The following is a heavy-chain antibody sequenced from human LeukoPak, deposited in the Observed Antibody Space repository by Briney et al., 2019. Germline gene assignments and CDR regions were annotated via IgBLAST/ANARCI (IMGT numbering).Heavy chain of an antibody. V-gene: IGHV3-30*04. Sequence: GGSLRLSCAASGFTFSSYAMHWVRQAPSKGLEWVTVISYDGSNKYYTDSVKGRFTISRDNSKNTLYLQMNSLRAEDRAAYYCARGLQRHVDTTMISRFWDYWGQGTLVTVSS. CDR1: GFTFSSYA. J-gene: IGHJ4*02. CDR2: ISYDGSNK. D-gene: IGHD5-18*01. CDR3: ARGLQRHVDTTMISRFWDY.